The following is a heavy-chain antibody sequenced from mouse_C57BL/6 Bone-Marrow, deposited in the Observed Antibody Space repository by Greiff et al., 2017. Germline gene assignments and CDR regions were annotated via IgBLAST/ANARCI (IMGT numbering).Heavy chain of an antibody. CDR3: ARSYYSGSSSYYFDY. D-gene: IGHD1-1*01. CDR1: GYTFTSYW. J-gene: IGHJ2*01. V-gene: IGHV1-52*01. CDR2: IDPSDSET. Sequence: QVQLQQPGAELVRPGSSVKLSCKASGYTFTSYWMHWVKQRPIQGLEWIGNIDPSDSETHYNQKFKDKATLTVDKSSSTAYMQLSSLTSEDSAVYYCARSYYSGSSSYYFDYWGQGTTLTVSS.